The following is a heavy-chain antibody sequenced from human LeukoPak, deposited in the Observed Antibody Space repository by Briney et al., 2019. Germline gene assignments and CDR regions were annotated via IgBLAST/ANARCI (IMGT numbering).Heavy chain of an antibody. V-gene: IGHV1-69*05. CDR1: GGTFSIYV. D-gene: IGHD1-26*01. J-gene: IGHJ5*02. Sequence: SVKVSCKASGGTFSIYVISWVRQAPGQGLEWMGGTIPRFGTANYAQKFRGRVTITTDESTNTAYMELSRLRSEDTAVYYCARVNRYSGTHSQWFDPWGQGTLVTVSS. CDR2: TIPRFGTA. CDR3: ARVNRYSGTHSQWFDP.